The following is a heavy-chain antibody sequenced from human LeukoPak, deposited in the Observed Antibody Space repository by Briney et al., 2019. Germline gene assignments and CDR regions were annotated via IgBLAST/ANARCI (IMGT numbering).Heavy chain of an antibody. CDR1: GFIFSSYA. Sequence: PGGSLRLSCAASGFIFSSYAMHWVRQAPGKGLEWVAVISYDGSNKYCADSVKGRFTISRDNSKNTLYLQMNSLRAEDTAVYYCARDFDDYVWGSYRYTFDYWGQGTLVTVSS. CDR3: ARDFDDYVWGSYRYTFDY. D-gene: IGHD3-16*02. J-gene: IGHJ4*02. CDR2: ISYDGSNK. V-gene: IGHV3-30*04.